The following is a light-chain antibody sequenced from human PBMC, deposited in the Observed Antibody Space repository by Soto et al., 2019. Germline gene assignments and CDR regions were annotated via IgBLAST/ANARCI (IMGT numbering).Light chain of an antibody. J-gene: IGKJ2*01. CDR1: QSVSSN. V-gene: IGKV3-15*01. CDR3: QHFNNWPPKYT. Sequence: EIVMTQSPATLSVSPGERATLSCRASQSVSSNLAWYQQKPGQAPRLLIYGTSTRATGIPARFSGSGSGTEFTLTISSLQSEDFAVYYRQHFNNWPPKYTFGQGTRLEIK. CDR2: GTS.